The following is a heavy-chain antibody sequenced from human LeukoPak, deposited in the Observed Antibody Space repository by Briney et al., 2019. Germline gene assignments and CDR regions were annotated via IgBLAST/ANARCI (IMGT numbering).Heavy chain of an antibody. J-gene: IGHJ4*02. D-gene: IGHD6-13*01. CDR3: ASFAAGIAAAVPGY. CDR2: IYYSGST. Sequence: PSETLSLTCTVSGGSISSSSYYWGWIRQPPGKGLEWIGSIYYSGSTYYNPSLKSRVTISVDTSKNQFSLKLSSVTAADTAVYYCASFAAGIAAAVPGYWGQGTLVTVSS. CDR1: GGSISSSSYY. V-gene: IGHV4-39*07.